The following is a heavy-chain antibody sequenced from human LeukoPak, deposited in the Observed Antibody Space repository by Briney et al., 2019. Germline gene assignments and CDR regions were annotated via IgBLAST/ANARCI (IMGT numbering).Heavy chain of an antibody. Sequence: GGSLRLSCAASGFTFSGSAMHWVRQASGKGLEWVGRIRSKADNYATAYAASVKGRFTISRDDSKNTAYLQMDSLKTEDTAVYYCTGNYYGSGSYADFDYWGQGTLVTVSS. CDR1: GFTFSGSA. CDR3: TGNYYGSGSYADFDY. D-gene: IGHD3-10*01. J-gene: IGHJ4*02. CDR2: IRSKADNYAT. V-gene: IGHV3-73*01.